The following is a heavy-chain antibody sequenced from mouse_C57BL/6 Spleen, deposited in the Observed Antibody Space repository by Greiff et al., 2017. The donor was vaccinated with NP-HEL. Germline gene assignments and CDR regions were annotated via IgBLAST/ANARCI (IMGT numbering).Heavy chain of an antibody. J-gene: IGHJ4*01. Sequence: QVQLQQPGAELVRPGSSVKLSCKASGYTFTSYWMHWVKQRPIQGLEWIGNIDPSDSETHYNQKFKDKATLTVDKSSSTAYMQLSSLTSEDSAVYYSARTHYGGSRGLYAMDYWGQGTSVTVSS. CDR2: IDPSDSET. V-gene: IGHV1-52*01. CDR1: GYTFTSYW. CDR3: ARTHYGGSRGLYAMDY. D-gene: IGHD1-1*01.